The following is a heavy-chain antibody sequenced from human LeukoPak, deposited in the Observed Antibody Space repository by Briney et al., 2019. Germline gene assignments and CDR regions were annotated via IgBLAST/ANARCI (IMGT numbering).Heavy chain of an antibody. J-gene: IGHJ4*02. CDR3: AKVGRQQLVRFDY. Sequence: GGSLRLSCAASGFAFSDYYMSWVRQAPGKGLEWVSYISPTGSDTYYADSVKGRFTISRDNSKNTLYLQMNSLRAEDTAVYYCAKVGRQQLVRFDYWGQGTLVAVSS. D-gene: IGHD6-13*01. V-gene: IGHV3-23*01. CDR2: ISPTGSDT. CDR1: GFAFSDYY.